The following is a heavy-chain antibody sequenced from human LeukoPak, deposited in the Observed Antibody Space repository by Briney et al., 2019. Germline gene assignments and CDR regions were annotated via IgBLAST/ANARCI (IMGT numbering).Heavy chain of an antibody. CDR2: IYYSGRT. Sequence: KPSETLSLTCTVSGGSISSSGCYWAWIRQPPGKGLEWIGSIYYSGRTYYNPSLKSRVTISVDTSKNQFSLRLSSMTAADTAVYYCARLYRHEWELLGYWGQGTLVTVSS. J-gene: IGHJ4*02. V-gene: IGHV4-39*01. D-gene: IGHD1-26*01. CDR3: ARLYRHEWELLGY. CDR1: GGSISSSGCY.